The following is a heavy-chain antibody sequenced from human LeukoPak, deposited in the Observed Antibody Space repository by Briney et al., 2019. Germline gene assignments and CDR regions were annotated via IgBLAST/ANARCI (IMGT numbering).Heavy chain of an antibody. Sequence: ASVKVSCKASGYTFITYGISWVRQAPGQGLEWMGWISAYNGDTKYSQKLQGRVTMTTDTSTSTAYMELRSLRSDDTAVYYCGRGPYCSGATCYSQYFHYWGQGTLVTVSS. D-gene: IGHD2-15*01. V-gene: IGHV1-18*01. J-gene: IGHJ4*02. CDR2: ISAYNGDT. CDR3: GRGPYCSGATCYSQYFHY. CDR1: GYTFITYG.